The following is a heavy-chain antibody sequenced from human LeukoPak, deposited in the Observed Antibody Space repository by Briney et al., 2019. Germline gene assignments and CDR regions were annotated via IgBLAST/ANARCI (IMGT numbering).Heavy chain of an antibody. Sequence: GSLRLSCAASGFTFSSHAMHWVRQAPGKGLEWVALISFDGGHKYSADSVKGRFTISRDNSKNTLYLQMNSLRAEDTAVYYCAELGITMIGGVWGKGTTVTISS. CDR3: AELGITMIGGV. CDR2: ISFDGGHK. D-gene: IGHD3-10*02. V-gene: IGHV3-30*04. J-gene: IGHJ6*04. CDR1: GFTFSSHA.